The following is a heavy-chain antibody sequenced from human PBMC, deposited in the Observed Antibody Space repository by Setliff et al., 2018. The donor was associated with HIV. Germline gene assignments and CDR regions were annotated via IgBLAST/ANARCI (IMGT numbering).Heavy chain of an antibody. V-gene: IGHV4-4*07. CDR1: GGSISSYY. CDR2: VYSSGST. CDR3: ARAPFRGGSFGWFDP. D-gene: IGHD2-15*01. Sequence: SETLSLTCTVSGGSISSYYWSWIRQPAGKGLEWIGRVYSSGSTNYNPSLKSRVTMSVDTSKNQISLKLSSVTAADTAMYYCARAPFRGGSFGWFDPWGQGTLVTVSS. J-gene: IGHJ5*02.